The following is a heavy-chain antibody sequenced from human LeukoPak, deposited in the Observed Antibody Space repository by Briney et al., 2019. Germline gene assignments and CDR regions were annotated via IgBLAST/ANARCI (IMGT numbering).Heavy chain of an antibody. CDR2: ISSSGSTI. CDR1: GFTFSNYY. J-gene: IGHJ6*03. CDR3: ARDLQVPWFGSRDYYMDV. D-gene: IGHD3-10*01. Sequence: GGSLRLSCAASGFTFSNYYMSWIRQAPGKGLEWVSYISSSGSTIYYADSVKGRFTISRDNAKNSLYLQMNSLRAEDTAVYYCARDLQVPWFGSRDYYMDVWGKGTTVTVSS. V-gene: IGHV3-11*04.